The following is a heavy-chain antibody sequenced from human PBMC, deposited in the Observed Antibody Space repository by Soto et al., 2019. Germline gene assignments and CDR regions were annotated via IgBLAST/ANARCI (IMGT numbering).Heavy chain of an antibody. V-gene: IGHV4-61*03. CDR2: IYYTGDT. J-gene: IGHJ4*02. CDR1: GGSVSSPSYY. D-gene: IGHD5-18*01. CDR3: ARDLNTALDY. Sequence: SGTLSLTCTVFGGSVSSPSYYGSSLRQPPGKGLEWIGYIYYTGDTDYNPSLRSRVTISVDTSKNHFSLQLNSVTAADTAVYYCARDLNTALDYWGQGTLGTVSS.